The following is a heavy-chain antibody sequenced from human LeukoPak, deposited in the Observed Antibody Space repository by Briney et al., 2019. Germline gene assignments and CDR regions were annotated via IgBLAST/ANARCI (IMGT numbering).Heavy chain of an antibody. D-gene: IGHD4-23*01. J-gene: IGHJ4*02. CDR2: IYHSGST. CDR1: GYSISSGYY. V-gene: IGHV4-38-2*02. Sequence: SETLSLTCTVSGYSISSGYYWGGIRQPPGKGLEWIGSIYHSGSTYYNPSLKSRVTISVDTSKNQFSLKLSSVTAADTAVYCCARDLTPDVGGSYWGQGTLVTVSS. CDR3: ARDLTPDVGGSY.